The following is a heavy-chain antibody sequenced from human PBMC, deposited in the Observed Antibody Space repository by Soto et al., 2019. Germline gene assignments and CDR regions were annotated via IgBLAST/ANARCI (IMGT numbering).Heavy chain of an antibody. CDR2: ISAYNGNT. CDR1: GYTFTSYG. J-gene: IGHJ3*02. V-gene: IGHV1-18*01. CDR3: ARVYDYIWGSYRLGAFDI. D-gene: IGHD3-16*02. Sequence: ASVKVSCKASGYTFTSYGISWVRQAPGQGLEWMGWISAYNGNTNYAQKLQGRVTMTTDTSTSTAYMELRSLRSDDTAVYYCARVYDYIWGSYRLGAFDIWGQGTMVTVSS.